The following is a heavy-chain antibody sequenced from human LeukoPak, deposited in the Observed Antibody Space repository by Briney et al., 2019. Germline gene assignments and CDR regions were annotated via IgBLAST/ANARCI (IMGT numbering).Heavy chain of an antibody. CDR3: GRADDGGNYYSYGMDV. CDR1: GDIVSSNSAA. Sequence: SQTLSLTCAISGDIVSSNSAAWHWIRQSPSRGLERLGSTYYRSKWCTDYAPSVKSRLTIRTDTSKNQFSLQLNSVTPEDTAVYFCGRADDGGNYYSYGMDVWGQGTTVTVSS. CDR2: TYYRSKWCT. J-gene: IGHJ6*02. V-gene: IGHV6-1*01. D-gene: IGHD4-23*01.